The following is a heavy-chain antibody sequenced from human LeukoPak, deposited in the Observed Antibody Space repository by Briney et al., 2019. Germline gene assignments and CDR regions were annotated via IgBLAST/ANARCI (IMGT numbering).Heavy chain of an antibody. V-gene: IGHV6-1*01. D-gene: IGHD3-22*01. CDR1: GDSVSSKNAV. CDR3: ASRLGLVVVIGNWFDP. J-gene: IGHJ5*02. CDR2: TYYRSQWYS. Sequence: SQTLSLTCAISGDSVSSKNAVWAWIRQSPSAGLEWLGRTYYRSQWYSDYAVSVRSRININPDTSKNQFSLKLSSVTAADTAVYYCASRLGLVVVIGNWFDPWGQGTLATVSS.